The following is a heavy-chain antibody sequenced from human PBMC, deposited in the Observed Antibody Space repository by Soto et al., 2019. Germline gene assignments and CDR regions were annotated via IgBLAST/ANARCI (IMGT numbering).Heavy chain of an antibody. CDR2: IKQDGSDK. J-gene: IGHJ4*02. V-gene: IGHV3-7*01. D-gene: IGHD5-12*01. CDR3: ARGGYDYSAY. CDR1: GFTCSSYW. Sequence: EVQLVESGGGLVQPGGSLRLSCAASGFTCSSYWMSWVRQAPGKGMEWVANIKQDGSDKYYVDSVKGRFSISRDNVKNSLYLPRNSLRAADTAVYYCARGGYDYSAYWGQGTLVTVSS.